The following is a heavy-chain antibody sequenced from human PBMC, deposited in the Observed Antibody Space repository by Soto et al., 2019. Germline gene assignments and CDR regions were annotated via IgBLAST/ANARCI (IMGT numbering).Heavy chain of an antibody. CDR3: ARERGAAALVYYYYYGMDV. V-gene: IGHV1-18*01. CDR1: GYTFTSYG. CDR2: ISAYNGNT. D-gene: IGHD6-13*01. Sequence: EASVKVSCKASGYTFTSYGISWVRQAPGQGLEWMGWISAYNGNTNYAQKLQGRVTMTTDTSTSTAYMELRSLRSDDTAVYYCARERGAAALVYYYYYGMDVWGQGTTVTVSS. J-gene: IGHJ6*02.